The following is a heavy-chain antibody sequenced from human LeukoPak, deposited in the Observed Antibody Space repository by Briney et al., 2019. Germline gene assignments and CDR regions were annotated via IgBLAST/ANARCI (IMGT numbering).Heavy chain of an antibody. D-gene: IGHD1-26*01. Sequence: ASVKVSCKASGYTFTGYYIHWVRQAPGQGLEWMGRINPNNGDTNYAQKFPGRVTSTRDTSIGTAYMELSSLRSDDTAMYYCVREITRATTYFDSWGQGTLVTVSS. V-gene: IGHV1-2*06. CDR3: VREITRATTYFDS. CDR2: INPNNGDT. J-gene: IGHJ4*02. CDR1: GYTFTGYY.